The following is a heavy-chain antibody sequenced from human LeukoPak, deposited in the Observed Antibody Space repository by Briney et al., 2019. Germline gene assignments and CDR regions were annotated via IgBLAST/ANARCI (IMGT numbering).Heavy chain of an antibody. J-gene: IGHJ4*02. CDR2: IYYSGST. D-gene: IGHD5-24*01. Sequence: PSETLSLTCTVSGYSISSGYYWGWIRQPPGKGLEWIGSIYYSGSTYHNPSLKSRVTISVDTSKNQFSLKLSSVTAADTAVYYCARVSFEMAIGYWGQGTLVTVSS. CDR3: ARVSFEMAIGY. V-gene: IGHV4-38-2*02. CDR1: GYSISSGYY.